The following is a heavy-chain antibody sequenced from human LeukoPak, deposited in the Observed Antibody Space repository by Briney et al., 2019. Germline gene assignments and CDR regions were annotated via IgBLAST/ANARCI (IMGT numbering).Heavy chain of an antibody. V-gene: IGHV4-30-2*01. CDR1: GASISSGVYS. D-gene: IGHD2-2*02. J-gene: IGHJ4*02. CDR2: IYHTGSI. CDR3: ARGPYCTNTNCHTAFDY. Sequence: MPSETLSLTCAVSGASISSGVYSWSWIRQPPGKGLEWIGYIYHTGSIDNNPSLRSRLTISVDTSKNQFSLKLSSVTAADTAVYYCARGPYCTNTNCHTAFDYWGQGALVTVSS.